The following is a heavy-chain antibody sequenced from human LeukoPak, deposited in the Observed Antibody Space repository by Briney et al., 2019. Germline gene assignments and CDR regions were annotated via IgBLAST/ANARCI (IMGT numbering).Heavy chain of an antibody. V-gene: IGHV1-2*06. J-gene: IGHJ4*02. Sequence: ASVKVYCKASGYTFTGYYMHWVRQAPGQGLEWMGRINPNSGGTNYAQKFQGRVTMTRDTSISTAYMELSRLRSDDTAVYYCARDRSSSSREGYFDYWGQGTLVTVSS. CDR3: ARDRSSSSREGYFDY. D-gene: IGHD6-6*01. CDR1: GYTFTGYY. CDR2: INPNSGGT.